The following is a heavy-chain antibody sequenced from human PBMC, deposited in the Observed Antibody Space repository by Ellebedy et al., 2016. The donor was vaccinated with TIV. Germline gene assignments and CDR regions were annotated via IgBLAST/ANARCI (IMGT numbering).Heavy chain of an antibody. D-gene: IGHD6-19*01. V-gene: IGHV1-69*04. CDR3: AATSSGSSADY. CDR1: GGTFSSYA. Sequence: AASVKVSCKASGGTFSSYAISWVRQAPGQGLEWMGRIIPILGIANYAQKFQGRVTITADKSTSTAYMELSSLRSEDTAVYYCAATSSGSSADYWGQGTLVTVSS. J-gene: IGHJ4*02. CDR2: IIPILGIA.